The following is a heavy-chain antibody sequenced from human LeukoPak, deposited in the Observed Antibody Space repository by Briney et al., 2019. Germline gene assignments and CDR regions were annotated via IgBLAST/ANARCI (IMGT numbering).Heavy chain of an antibody. D-gene: IGHD6-13*01. V-gene: IGHV3-15*01. J-gene: IGHJ4*02. CDR3: RGYSSSSDADY. CDR2: IKSKTDGETT. CDR1: GFTFSNAW. Sequence: PGGSLRLFCAASGFTFSNAWMSWVRQAPGKGLEWVGRIKSKTDGETTDYAAPVKGRFTISRDDSKNTLYLQMNSLKTEDTAVYYCRGYSSSSDADYWGQGTLVTVSS.